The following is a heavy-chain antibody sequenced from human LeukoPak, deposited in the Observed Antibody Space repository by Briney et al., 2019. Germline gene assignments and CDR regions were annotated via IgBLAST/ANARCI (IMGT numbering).Heavy chain of an antibody. V-gene: IGHV4-34*01. CDR1: GGSFSGYY. J-gene: IGHJ4*02. Sequence: SETLSLTCAVYGGSFSGYYWSWIRQPPGKGLEWIGEINHSGSTNYNPSLKSRVTISVDTSKNQFSLKLSSVTAADTAVYYCARGRGSYAIDYWGQGTLVTVSS. D-gene: IGHD1-26*01. CDR2: INHSGST. CDR3: ARGRGSYAIDY.